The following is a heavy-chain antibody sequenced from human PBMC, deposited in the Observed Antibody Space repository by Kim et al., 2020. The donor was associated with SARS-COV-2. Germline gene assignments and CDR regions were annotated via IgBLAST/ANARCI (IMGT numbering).Heavy chain of an antibody. D-gene: IGHD3-22*01. V-gene: IGHV3-7*01. CDR3: ASTYFESTGYSYFEY. J-gene: IGHJ4*02. CDR1: GFTFSRYW. CDR2: IKQDGSEK. Sequence: GGSLRLSCAASGFTFSRYWMGWVRQAPGKGLEWVANIKQDGSEKHYVDSVKGRFTISRDNAKNSLYLQMSSLRVEDTAVYYCASTYFESTGYSYFEYWGQGTLVTVSS.